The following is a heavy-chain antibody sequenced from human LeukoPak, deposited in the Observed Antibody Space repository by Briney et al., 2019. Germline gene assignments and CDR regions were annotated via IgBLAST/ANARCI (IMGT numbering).Heavy chain of an antibody. CDR3: AKDRYSGLNTIDY. CDR2: ISYDGSYK. CDR1: EFTFSTYG. J-gene: IGHJ4*02. D-gene: IGHD6-13*01. Sequence: GSMRLSCAASEFTFSTYGMHWVRQAPGKGLEWVAVISYDGSYKFYADSLKGRFTITRDNSKSTLYLQMNSLRAEDTAVYYCAKDRYSGLNTIDYWGQGTLVTVSS. V-gene: IGHV3-30*18.